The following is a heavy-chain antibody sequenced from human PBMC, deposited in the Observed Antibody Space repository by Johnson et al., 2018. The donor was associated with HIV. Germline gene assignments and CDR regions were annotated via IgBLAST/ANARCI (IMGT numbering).Heavy chain of an antibody. CDR3: ARVLTTRGAFDI. V-gene: IGHV3-30*04. D-gene: IGHD3-9*01. CDR1: GFTFSSYA. CDR2: ISYDGSNK. J-gene: IGHJ3*02. Sequence: QVQLVESGGGVVQPGRSLRLSCAASGFTFSSYAMHWVRQAPGKGLEWVAVISYDGSNKYYADSVKGRFTISRDNSKNTLYLQMNSLRAEDTAVYYCARVLTTRGAFDIWGQGTVVIVSS.